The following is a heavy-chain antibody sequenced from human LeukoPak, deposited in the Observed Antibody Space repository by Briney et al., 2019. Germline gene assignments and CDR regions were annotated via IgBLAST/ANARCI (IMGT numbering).Heavy chain of an antibody. CDR1: GCSISSYY. CDR3: ARLFTRAWEYRYGMDV. Sequence: SETLSLTCTVPGCSISSYYWSWIRQPPGRGLERIGYIYTSGSTNYNPSLKSRVTISVDTSKNQSSLKLTSVTAADTAVFYCARLFTRAWEYRYGMDVWGQGTAVTVSS. D-gene: IGHD1-26*01. CDR2: IYTSGST. J-gene: IGHJ6*02. V-gene: IGHV4-4*09.